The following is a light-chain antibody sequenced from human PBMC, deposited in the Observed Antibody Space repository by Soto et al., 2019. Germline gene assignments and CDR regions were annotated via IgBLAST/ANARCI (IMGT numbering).Light chain of an antibody. V-gene: IGKV3-11*01. CDR3: QQRSNWPRT. Sequence: EIVLTQSPATLSLSPGERATLSCRASQSVSSYLAWYQQKPGQAPRLLIYDASNRATGIPARFSGSGSGTDVTFTISSLEPEDFAVYYCQQRSNWPRTFGQGTKVEIK. CDR1: QSVSSY. J-gene: IGKJ1*01. CDR2: DAS.